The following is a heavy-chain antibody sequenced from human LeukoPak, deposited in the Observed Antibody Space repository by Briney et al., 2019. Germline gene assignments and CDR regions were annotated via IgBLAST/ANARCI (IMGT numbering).Heavy chain of an antibody. CDR3: ARGRTSGGYPHFDS. V-gene: IGHV4-59*01. CDR1: GGSIDSYY. J-gene: IGHJ4*02. CDR2: IFYSAST. Sequence: PSETLSLTCIVSGGSIDSYYLTWLRQPPGKGLEWIAYIFYSASTNYNPSLKSRATITVDTSKNQFSLNLRSVTAADMAVYYCARGRTSGGYPHFDSWGQGIQVTVSS. D-gene: IGHD6-19*01.